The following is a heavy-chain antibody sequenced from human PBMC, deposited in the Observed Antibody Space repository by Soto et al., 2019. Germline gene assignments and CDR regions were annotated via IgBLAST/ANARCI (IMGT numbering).Heavy chain of an antibody. V-gene: IGHV3-23*01. CDR1: GFTFSNYG. CDR2: ISDNGANT. D-gene: IGHD6-25*01. CDR3: ARAIGADFFDY. J-gene: IGHJ4*02. Sequence: PGGSLRLSCIASGFTFSNYGMSWVRQAPGKGLEWVSTISDNGANTFIGDSMKDHFDISRDNSKNTVFLHLSTVRAEDTAIYYCARAIGADFFDYWGQGTPVTVS.